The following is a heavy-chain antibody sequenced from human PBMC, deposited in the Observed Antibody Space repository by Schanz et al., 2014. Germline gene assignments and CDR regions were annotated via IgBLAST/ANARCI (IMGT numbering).Heavy chain of an antibody. CDR3: ARDGVDAAAGGNY. CDR2: IYHSGST. J-gene: IGHJ4*02. CDR1: GGSISSGGSS. Sequence: QLQLQESGSGLVKPSQTLSLTCGVSGGSISSGGSSWNWIRLPPGKGLEWIGYIYHSGSTYYNPSLKSRVTISVDRSKNQFSLILNSVTAADTAVYYCARDGVDAAAGGNYWGQGTLVTVSS. V-gene: IGHV4-30-2*01. D-gene: IGHD6-13*01.